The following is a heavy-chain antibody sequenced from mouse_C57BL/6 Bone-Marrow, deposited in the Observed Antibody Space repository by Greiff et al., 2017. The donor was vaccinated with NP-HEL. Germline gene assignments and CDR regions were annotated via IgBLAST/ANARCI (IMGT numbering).Heavy chain of an antibody. J-gene: IGHJ2*01. CDR3: ERDYYDSSYYDY. V-gene: IGHV1-9*01. CDR1: GYTFTGNW. CDR2: ILPGSGNN. Sequence: QVQLQQSGAELMKPGASVKLSCKATGYTFTGNWIEWVKQRPGHGLEWIGEILPGSGNNYYNERFKGKATFTADTSSNTAYMQLNSLTTEDSAIYVCERDYYDSSYYDYWGQGTTLTVSA. D-gene: IGHD1-1*01.